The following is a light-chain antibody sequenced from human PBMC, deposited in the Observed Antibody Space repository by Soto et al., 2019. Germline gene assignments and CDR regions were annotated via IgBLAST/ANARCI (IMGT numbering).Light chain of an antibody. J-gene: IGLJ2*01. Sequence: QSALTQPPSASGSLGQSVTISCTGTTRDVGGYDYVSWYQQHPGKAPKLMIYEVNKRPSGVPDRFSGSKSGNTASLTVSGLQAEDEADYYCSSYVGAKNVVFGGGTKVTVL. CDR2: EVN. V-gene: IGLV2-8*01. CDR1: TRDVGGYDY. CDR3: SSYVGAKNVV.